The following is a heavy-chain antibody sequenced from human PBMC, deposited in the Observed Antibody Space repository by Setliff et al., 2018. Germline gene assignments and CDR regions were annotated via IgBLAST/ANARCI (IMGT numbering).Heavy chain of an antibody. D-gene: IGHD3-22*01. CDR3: ARLSRDDSGGYYYVMGPNAFDI. Sequence: SETLSLTCTVSGGSISSGDYYWSWIRQPPGKGLEWIGYIYSSGSTYYNPSLKSRVSISVDTSKNQFSLKLSSVTAADTAVYYCARLSRDDSGGYYYVMGPNAFDIWGQGTMVTVS. CDR1: GGSISSGDYY. J-gene: IGHJ3*02. V-gene: IGHV4-30-4*08. CDR2: IYSSGST.